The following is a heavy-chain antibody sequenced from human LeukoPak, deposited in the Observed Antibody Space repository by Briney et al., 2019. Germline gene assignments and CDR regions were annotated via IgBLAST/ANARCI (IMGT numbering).Heavy chain of an antibody. J-gene: IGHJ4*02. CDR1: GFTFSSYD. CDR2: IGTAGDT. CDR3: ARAASSGWYPTYYFDY. Sequence: PGGSLRLSCAASGFTFSSYDMHWVRQATGKGLEWVSAIGTAGDTYHPGSVKGRFTISRENAKNSLYLQMNSLRAGDTAVYYCARAASSGWYPTYYFDYWGQGTLVTVSS. V-gene: IGHV3-13*01. D-gene: IGHD6-19*01.